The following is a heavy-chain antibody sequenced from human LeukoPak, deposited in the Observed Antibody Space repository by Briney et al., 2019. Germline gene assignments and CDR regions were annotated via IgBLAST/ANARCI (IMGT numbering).Heavy chain of an antibody. CDR1: GGSTRNYC. CDR3: ARDPRPGSYTSSSFDY. Sequence: PSETLSLTCTVSGGSTRNYCWSWVRRPPGKGLQWIGYIHYRGNTDYSPSLKSRVTISSDTSRISLKVTSVAAADTAVYYCARDPRPGSYTSSSFDYWGQGTLVTVSS. D-gene: IGHD6-6*01. CDR2: IHYRGNT. V-gene: IGHV4-59*12. J-gene: IGHJ4*02.